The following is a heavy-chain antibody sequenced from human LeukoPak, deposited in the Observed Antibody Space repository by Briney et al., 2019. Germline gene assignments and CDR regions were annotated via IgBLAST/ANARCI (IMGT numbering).Heavy chain of an antibody. CDR2: IYCSGST. CDR1: GGSISSYY. D-gene: IGHD6-19*01. V-gene: IGHV4-59*01. Sequence: SETLSLTCTVSGGSISSYYWSWIRQPPGKGLEWIGYIYCSGSTNYNPSLKSRVTISVDTSKNQFSLKLSSVTAADTAVYYCARGKAVAGDFDYWGQGTLVTVSS. J-gene: IGHJ4*02. CDR3: ARGKAVAGDFDY.